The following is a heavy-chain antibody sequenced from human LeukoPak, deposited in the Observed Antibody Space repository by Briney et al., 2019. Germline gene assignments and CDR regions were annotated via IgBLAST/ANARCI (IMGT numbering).Heavy chain of an antibody. CDR1: GGTFSSYA. V-gene: IGHV1-69*13. Sequence: ASVKVSCKASGGTFSSYAISWVRQAPGQGLEWMGGIIPIFGTANYAQKFQGRVTITADESTNTAYMELSSLRSEDTAVYYCARARRVAAAGVFDYWGQGTLVTVSS. CDR2: IIPIFGTA. J-gene: IGHJ4*02. D-gene: IGHD6-13*01. CDR3: ARARRVAAAGVFDY.